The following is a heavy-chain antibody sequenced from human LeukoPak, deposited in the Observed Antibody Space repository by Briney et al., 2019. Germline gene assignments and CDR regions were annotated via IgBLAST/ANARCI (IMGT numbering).Heavy chain of an antibody. CDR1: GGSISSGGYY. Sequence: SETLSLTCAVSGGSISSGGYYWSWIRQHPGKGLEWIGYIYYSGSTYYNPSLKSRVTISVDTSKNQFSLKLSSVTAADTAVYYCARDGYGYSGFDYWGQGTLVTVSS. J-gene: IGHJ4*02. CDR2: IYYSGST. V-gene: IGHV4-31*11. CDR3: ARDGYGYSGFDY. D-gene: IGHD2-21*01.